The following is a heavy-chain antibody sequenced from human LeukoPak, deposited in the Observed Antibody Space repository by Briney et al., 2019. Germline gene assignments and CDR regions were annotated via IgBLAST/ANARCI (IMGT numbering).Heavy chain of an antibody. Sequence: SETLSLTCAVYGGSFSGYYWSWIRQPPGKGLEWIGEINHSGSTNYNPSLKSRVTISVDTSKNQFSLKLSSVTAADTAVYYCARDTISPTHGYYYYYYGMDVWGQGTTVTVSS. V-gene: IGHV4-34*01. CDR1: GGSFSGYY. CDR3: ARDTISPTHGYYYYYYGMDV. J-gene: IGHJ6*02. D-gene: IGHD3-9*01. CDR2: INHSGST.